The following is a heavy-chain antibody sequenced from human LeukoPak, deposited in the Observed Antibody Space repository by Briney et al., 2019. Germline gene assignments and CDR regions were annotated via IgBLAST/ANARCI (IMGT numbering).Heavy chain of an antibody. V-gene: IGHV3-33*01. D-gene: IGHD6-6*01. Sequence: GGSLRLSCAASGFTFSSYGMHWVRQAPGKGLEWVAVIWYDGSNKYYADSVKGRFTISRDNSKNTLYLQMNSLRAEDTAVYYCARDRFEYSSSSDFYYYYGMDVWGQGTTVTVSS. CDR3: ARDRFEYSSSSDFYYYYGMDV. CDR1: GFTFSSYG. CDR2: IWYDGSNK. J-gene: IGHJ6*02.